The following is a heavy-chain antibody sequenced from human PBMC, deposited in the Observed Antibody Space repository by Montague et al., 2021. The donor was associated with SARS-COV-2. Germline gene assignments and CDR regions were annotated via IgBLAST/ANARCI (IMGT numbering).Heavy chain of an antibody. V-gene: IGHV3-23*01. Sequence: SLRLSCAASGFTLSSYGMTWVRQAPGKGLEWVSTISDSGGSTYYADSVKGRFTISRDNSKNTLYLQMNSLRAEDTAVYYCASRGVRYFDAQGVWYYFDYWGQGTLVTVSS. J-gene: IGHJ4*02. CDR2: ISDSGGST. CDR1: GFTLSSYG. D-gene: IGHD3-9*01. CDR3: ASRGVRYFDAQGVWYYFDY.